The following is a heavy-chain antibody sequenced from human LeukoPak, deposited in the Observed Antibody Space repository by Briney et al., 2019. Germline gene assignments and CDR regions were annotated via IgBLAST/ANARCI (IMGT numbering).Heavy chain of an antibody. V-gene: IGHV1-18*01. CDR1: GYTFTSYG. CDR3: ARGVRRPSTRRRYGSGSYCFDY. J-gene: IGHJ4*02. CDR2: ISAYNGNT. Sequence: GASVKVSCKASGYTFTSYGISWVRQAPGQGLEWMGWISAYNGNTNYAQKLQGRVTMTTDTSTSTAYMELRSLRSDDTVVYYCARGVRRPSTRRRYGSGSYCFDYWGQGTLVTVSS. D-gene: IGHD3-10*01.